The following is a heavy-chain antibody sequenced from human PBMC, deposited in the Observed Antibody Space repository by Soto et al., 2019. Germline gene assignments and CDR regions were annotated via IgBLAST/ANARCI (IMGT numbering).Heavy chain of an antibody. D-gene: IGHD4-17*01. J-gene: IGHJ4*02. CDR1: GGSISSGGYY. V-gene: IGHV4-31*03. CDR3: ARAAGYGDYAFRDSYYFDY. Sequence: SETLSRTCTVSGGSISSGGYYWSWILQHPGKGLEWIGYIYYSGSTYYNPSLKSRVTISVDTSKNQFSLKLSSVTAADTAVYYCARAAGYGDYAFRDSYYFDYWGQGTLVTVS. CDR2: IYYSGST.